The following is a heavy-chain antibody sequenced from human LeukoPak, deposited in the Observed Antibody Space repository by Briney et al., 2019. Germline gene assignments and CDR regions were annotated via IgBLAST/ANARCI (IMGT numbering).Heavy chain of an antibody. CDR1: GFTFSSYS. Sequence: GGSLRLSCAASGFTFSSYSMNWVRQAPGKGLEWVSSISNDARFIYYADSVKGRFTISRGNAKNSLYLQMNSLRAEDTAVYYCASFFGVRGVINRYWGQGTLVTVSS. J-gene: IGHJ4*02. D-gene: IGHD3-10*01. V-gene: IGHV3-21*01. CDR3: ASFFGVRGVINRY. CDR2: ISNDARFI.